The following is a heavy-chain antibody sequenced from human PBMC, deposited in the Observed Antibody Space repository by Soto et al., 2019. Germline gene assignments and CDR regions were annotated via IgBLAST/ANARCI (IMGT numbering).Heavy chain of an antibody. Sequence: EVQLVESGGDLIQPGGSLRLSCAASGFTVSTNYFSWVRQAPGKGLEWVSVVHTGGSMYYADPVKGRFTISTDKSKNTLYLQMNSLRVEDTAVYYCAREWASDLGVMSNWGQGTLVTVSS. CDR3: AREWASDLGVMSN. CDR1: GFTVSTNY. CDR2: VHTGGSM. J-gene: IGHJ4*02. V-gene: IGHV3-53*01. D-gene: IGHD3-16*01.